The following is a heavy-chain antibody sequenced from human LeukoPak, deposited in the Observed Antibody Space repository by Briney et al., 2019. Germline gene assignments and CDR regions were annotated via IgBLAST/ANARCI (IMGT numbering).Heavy chain of an antibody. CDR2: ISASGKST. CDR3: ARVGYGPYYYYMDV. D-gene: IGHD6-13*01. J-gene: IGHJ6*03. V-gene: IGHV3-23*01. Sequence: GGSLRLSCAASGFTFRSYAMTWVRQAPGKGLDWVSGISASGKSTYYLDSVKGRFTISRDNSKNTLYLQMNSLRAEDTAVYYCARVGYGPYYYYMDVWGKGTTVTVSS. CDR1: GFTFRSYA.